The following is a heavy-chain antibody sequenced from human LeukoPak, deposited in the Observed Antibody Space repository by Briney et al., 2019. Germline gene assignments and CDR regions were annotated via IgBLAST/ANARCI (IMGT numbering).Heavy chain of an antibody. J-gene: IGHJ3*02. CDR1: GYTFASYY. CDR3: ARLMDYYDIASAFDI. V-gene: IGHV1-46*01. D-gene: IGHD3-22*01. CDR2: INPSGGST. Sequence: ASVKVSCKASGYTFASYYMHWVRQAPGQGLEWVGIINPSGGSTSYAQKFQGGVTMTRDTSTSTVYMELRSLRSEDTALYYCARLMDYYDIASAFDIWGQGTMVTVSS.